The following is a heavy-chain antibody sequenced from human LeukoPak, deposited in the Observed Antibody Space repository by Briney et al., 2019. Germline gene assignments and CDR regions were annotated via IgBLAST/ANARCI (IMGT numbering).Heavy chain of an antibody. CDR3: AREDILTGYVADLDY. CDR2: IKQDGSEN. V-gene: IGHV3-7*01. D-gene: IGHD3-9*01. CDR1: GFTFSNFW. J-gene: IGHJ4*02. Sequence: GGSLRLSCAASGFTFSNFWMSWVRQAPGKGLEWVANIKQDGSENYYADSVRGRFTISRDNAKKSLYLQMNSLRAEDTAVYYCAREDILTGYVADLDYWGQGTEVTVSS.